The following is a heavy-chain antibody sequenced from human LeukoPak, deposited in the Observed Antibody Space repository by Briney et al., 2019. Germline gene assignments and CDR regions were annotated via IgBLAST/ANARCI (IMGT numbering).Heavy chain of an antibody. CDR1: GGSISSHY. D-gene: IGHD6-19*01. V-gene: IGHV4-59*11. CDR3: ARVTYNSGSMDV. Sequence: PSETLSLTCTVSGGSISSHYWSWIRQPPGKGLEWIGYIYYSGSTNYNPSLKSRVTISVDTSKNQFSLKLSSVTAADTAVYYCARVTYNSGSMDVWGKGTTVTVSS. CDR2: IYYSGST. J-gene: IGHJ6*04.